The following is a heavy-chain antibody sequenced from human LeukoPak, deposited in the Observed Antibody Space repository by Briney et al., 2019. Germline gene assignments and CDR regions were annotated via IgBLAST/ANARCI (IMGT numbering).Heavy chain of an antibody. V-gene: IGHV4-39*01. J-gene: IGHJ4*02. CDR1: GGSLSSSSYY. CDR2: TYYSRSN. CDR3: ARTYGSGSYVDY. Sequence: PSETLSLTCTVSGGSLSSSSYYWGWLRQPPGKGLEWFGSTYYSRSNYYNPSLKSRVTISVDTSKNQFSLKLSAVTAADTAVYYCARTYGSGSYVDYWGQGTLVTVSS. D-gene: IGHD3-10*01.